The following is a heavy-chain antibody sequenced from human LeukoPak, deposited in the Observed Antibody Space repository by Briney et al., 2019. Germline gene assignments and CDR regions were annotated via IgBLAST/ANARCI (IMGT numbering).Heavy chain of an antibody. CDR1: GYTFTGYY. Sequence: ASVKVSCKASGYTFTGYYMHWVRQAPGQGLEWMGWINPDSGATSYAQKFQGRVTLTRDTSISTAFMELIRLTSDDTAVYYCARVTTIAVAGVVPDYFGYWGRGTLVTVSS. D-gene: IGHD6-19*01. CDR3: ARVTTIAVAGVVPDYFGY. CDR2: INPDSGAT. J-gene: IGHJ4*02. V-gene: IGHV1-2*02.